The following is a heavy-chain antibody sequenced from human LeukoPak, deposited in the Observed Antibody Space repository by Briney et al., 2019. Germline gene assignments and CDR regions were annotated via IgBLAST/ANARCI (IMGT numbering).Heavy chain of an antibody. Sequence: GGPLRLSCAASGFSFSRYSMNWVRQAPGGGLEGVSSINTGSYYISYADSVKGRLTISRDNAKNSLYLQMNSLRAEDTAVYYCARLPVGYCSSTSCYTDYYYYGMDVWGQGTTVTVSS. D-gene: IGHD2-2*02. CDR3: ARLPVGYCSSTSCYTDYYYYGMDV. CDR2: INTGSYYI. CDR1: GFSFSRYS. V-gene: IGHV3-21*01. J-gene: IGHJ6*02.